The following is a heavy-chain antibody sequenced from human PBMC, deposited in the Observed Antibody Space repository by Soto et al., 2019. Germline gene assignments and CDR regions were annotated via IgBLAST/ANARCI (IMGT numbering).Heavy chain of an antibody. D-gene: IGHD6-19*01. CDR1: GFAFNTYS. J-gene: IGHJ4*02. CDR3: ARDDGWLILDY. Sequence: EVQLVESGGGPVKPGGSLRLSCAASGFAFNTYSMNWVRQAPGKGLEWVAFITRSSSYIYYADSVRGRFTLSRDNAKNSLYLKMNSLRDEDTAIYYCARDDGWLILDYWGQGTLVTVSS. V-gene: IGHV3-21*06. CDR2: ITRSSSYI.